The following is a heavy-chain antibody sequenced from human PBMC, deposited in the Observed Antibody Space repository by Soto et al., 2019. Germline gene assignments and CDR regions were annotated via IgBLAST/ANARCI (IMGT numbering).Heavy chain of an antibody. CDR2: IYYSGST. Sequence: QVQLQESGPGLVKPSQTLSLTCTVSGGSISSGGYYWSWIRQHPGKGLEWIGYIYYSGSTYYNPSLKSRVTISVDTSKNQLSLKLSSVTAADTAVYYCAIGGTYSSGWSGPAFDYCGQGTLVTVSS. CDR1: GGSISSGGYY. V-gene: IGHV4-31*03. CDR3: AIGGTYSSGWSGPAFDY. J-gene: IGHJ4*02. D-gene: IGHD6-19*01.